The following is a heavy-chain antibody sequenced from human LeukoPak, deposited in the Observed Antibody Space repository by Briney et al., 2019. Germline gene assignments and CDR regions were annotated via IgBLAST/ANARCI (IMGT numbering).Heavy chain of an antibody. CDR1: GGTFSRYA. J-gene: IGHJ6*02. CDR3: ARVPSGYTPNANYYYYGMDV. D-gene: IGHD5-12*01. V-gene: IGHV1-69*04. CDR2: IIPIIGIV. Sequence: SVKVSCKASGGTFSRYAISWVRQAPGQGLEWMGRIIPIIGIVNYAQKFQGRVTITADKSTSTAYMELNSLRSEDTAVYYCARVPSGYTPNANYYYYGMDVWGQGATVTVSS.